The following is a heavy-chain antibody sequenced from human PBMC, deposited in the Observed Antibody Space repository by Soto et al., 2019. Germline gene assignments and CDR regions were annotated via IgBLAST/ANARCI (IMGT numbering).Heavy chain of an antibody. Sequence: GGSLRLSCAASGFTFSSYAMSWVRQAPGKGLEWVSAISGLDGSTYYADAVKGRFTISRDNSKSTLYLQMNSLRAEDTAVYYCAKGSGLSSGWTFGNWGQGTLVTVSS. D-gene: IGHD6-19*01. CDR1: GFTFSSYA. V-gene: IGHV3-23*01. CDR2: ISGLDGST. J-gene: IGHJ4*02. CDR3: AKGSGLSSGWTFGN.